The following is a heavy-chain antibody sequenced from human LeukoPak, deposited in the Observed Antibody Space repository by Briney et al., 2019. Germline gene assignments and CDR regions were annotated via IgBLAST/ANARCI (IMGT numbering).Heavy chain of an antibody. V-gene: IGHV3-74*01. Sequence: GGSLRLSCAASGFTFSSYWMHWVRQAPGKGLVWVSRINSDGGSTFYADSVKGRFTISRDNSKNTLYLQMNSLRAEDTAVYYCAKGLCSTSCYSVPDHVWGQGTTVTVSS. D-gene: IGHD2-2*01. CDR1: GFTFSSYW. CDR2: INSDGGST. CDR3: AKGLCSTSCYSVPDHV. J-gene: IGHJ6*02.